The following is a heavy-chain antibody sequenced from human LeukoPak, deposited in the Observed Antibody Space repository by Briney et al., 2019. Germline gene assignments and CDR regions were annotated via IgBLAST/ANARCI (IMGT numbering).Heavy chain of an antibody. CDR2: IHHNWNT. J-gene: IGHJ5*02. V-gene: IGHV4-39*07. CDR1: GDSISTSSYY. CDR3: ATDRGYYDTIGYTYNWFDP. D-gene: IGHD3-22*01. Sequence: RSSETLSLTCLVSGDSISTSSYYRGWIRQPPGKGLEWIASIHHNWNTYYNPSLKSRVIVSLDKSKNQFSLILRSVTAADTAVYYCATDRGYYDTIGYTYNWFDPWGQGTLVTVSS.